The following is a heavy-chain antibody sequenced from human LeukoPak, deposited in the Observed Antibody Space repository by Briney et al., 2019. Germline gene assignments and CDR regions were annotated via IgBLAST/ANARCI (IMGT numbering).Heavy chain of an antibody. CDR2: INHSGST. D-gene: IGHD1-26*01. CDR3: AVGATTFDY. Sequence: SETLSLTCAVYGGSFSGYYWSWIRQPPGKGLEWIGEINHSGSTNYNPSLKSRVTISVDTSKNQFSLKLSSVTAADTAVYYCAVGATTFDYWGQGTLVTVSS. J-gene: IGHJ4*02. CDR1: GGSFSGYY. V-gene: IGHV4-34*01.